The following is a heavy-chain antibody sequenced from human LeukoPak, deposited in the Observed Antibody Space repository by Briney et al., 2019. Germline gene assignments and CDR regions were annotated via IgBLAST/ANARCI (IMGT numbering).Heavy chain of an antibody. D-gene: IGHD3-10*01. CDR3: AYGSGSRRGYYYGMDV. V-gene: IGHV3-48*03. J-gene: IGHJ6*02. Sequence: GGSLRLSCAASGFTLSSYEMNWVRQAPGKGLEWVSYISSSGSTIYYADSVKGRFTISRDNPKNSLYLQMNSLRAEDTAVYYCAYGSGSRRGYYYGMDVWGQGTTVTVSS. CDR2: ISSSGSTI. CDR1: GFTLSSYE.